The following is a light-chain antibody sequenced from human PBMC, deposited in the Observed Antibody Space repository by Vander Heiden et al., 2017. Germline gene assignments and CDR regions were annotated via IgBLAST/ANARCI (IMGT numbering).Light chain of an antibody. V-gene: IGKV3-15*01. J-gene: IGKJ1*01. CDR2: GAS. Sequence: EIVMTQSPATLYVSPGERATLSCTATQSGSSKVAWYQQKPGQAPRLLIYGASTRATGIPARFSGSGSGTEFTLTISSLESEDFAVYYCQQYNNWPQTFGQGTKVEIK. CDR1: QSGSSK. CDR3: QQYNNWPQT.